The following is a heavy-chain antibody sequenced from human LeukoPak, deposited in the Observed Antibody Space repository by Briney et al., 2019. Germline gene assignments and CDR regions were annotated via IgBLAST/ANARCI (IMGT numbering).Heavy chain of an antibody. CDR2: IYSGGST. D-gene: IGHD6-13*01. CDR1: GFIVSSKY. Sequence: PGGSLRLSCAASGFIVSSKYMSWVRQAPGKGLEWVSVIYSGGSTHYADSVKGRFTISRDNSKNMLYLQMNSLRAEDTAVYYCARGMTGYSSSWTGNWFDPWGQGTLVTVSS. V-gene: IGHV3-66*01. CDR3: ARGMTGYSSSWTGNWFDP. J-gene: IGHJ5*02.